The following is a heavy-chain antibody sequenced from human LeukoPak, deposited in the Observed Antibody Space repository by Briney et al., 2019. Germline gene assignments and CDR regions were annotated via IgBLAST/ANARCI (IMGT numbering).Heavy chain of an antibody. CDR3: TRHEEGYDSSGYYPKYSY. V-gene: IGHV3-73*01. CDR2: IRSKANSYAT. Sequence: TGGSLRLSCAASGFTFSGSAMHWVRQASGKGLEWVGRIRSKANSYATAYTASVKGRFTISRDDSKNTAYLQMNSLKTEDTAVYYCTRHEEGYDSSGYYPKYSYWGQGTLVTVSS. D-gene: IGHD3-22*01. CDR1: GFTFSGSA. J-gene: IGHJ4*02.